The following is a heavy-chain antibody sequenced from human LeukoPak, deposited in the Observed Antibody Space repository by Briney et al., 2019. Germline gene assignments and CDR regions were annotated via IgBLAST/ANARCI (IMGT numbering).Heavy chain of an antibody. Sequence: TGGSLRLSCAASGFRFNTYWMSWVRQAPGKGLEWVANIKQDGNEKYYADSVKGRFTTSRDNGKNSLDLQMNSLRADDTAVYYCARDTLGEGEDANYAVYYFDYWGQGTVVTVSS. V-gene: IGHV3-7*01. CDR1: GFRFNTYW. CDR2: IKQDGNEK. CDR3: ARDTLGEGEDANYAVYYFDY. J-gene: IGHJ4*02. D-gene: IGHD4/OR15-4a*01.